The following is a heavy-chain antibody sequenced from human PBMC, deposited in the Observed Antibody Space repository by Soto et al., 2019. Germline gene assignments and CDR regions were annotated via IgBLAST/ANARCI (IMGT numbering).Heavy chain of an antibody. D-gene: IGHD3-16*01. V-gene: IGHV1-69*13. CDR1: GGTFSSYA. CDR3: ARGGGRWLQNYYYYGMDV. Sequence: SVKVSCKASGGTFSSYAISWLRQAPGQGLEWMGGIIPIFGTANYAQKFQGRVTITADESTSTAYMELSSLRSEDTAVYYCARGGGRWLQNYYYYGMDVWGQGTTVTVSS. CDR2: IIPIFGTA. J-gene: IGHJ6*02.